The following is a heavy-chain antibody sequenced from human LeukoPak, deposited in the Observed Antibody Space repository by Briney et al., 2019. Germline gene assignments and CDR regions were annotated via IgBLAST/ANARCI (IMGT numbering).Heavy chain of an antibody. CDR2: INTDGSGT. D-gene: IGHD3-16*01. J-gene: IGHJ4*02. Sequence: GGSLRLSCAASGFTFSNYWMHWVRQAPGKGLVWVSSINTDGSGTTYTDSVKGRFAISRDNAKNTLYLQMNGLTAEDTAVYYCTRVITYFDYWGQGTLVTVSS. V-gene: IGHV3-74*01. CDR1: GFTFSNYW. CDR3: TRVITYFDY.